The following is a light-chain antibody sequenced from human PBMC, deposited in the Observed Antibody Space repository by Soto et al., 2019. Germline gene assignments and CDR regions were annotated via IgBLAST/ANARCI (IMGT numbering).Light chain of an antibody. CDR1: QNIGDY. Sequence: DIQMTQSPSSLSASVGDRVTITCQASQNIGDYLNWYQQKPGEAPKLLIPAASILKKGVSSRFSGSRSGPEFTFSINSLQPQDTGTFYCQQYGDLPRTFGGGTKVEI. V-gene: IGKV1-33*01. CDR2: AAS. CDR3: QQYGDLPRT. J-gene: IGKJ4*01.